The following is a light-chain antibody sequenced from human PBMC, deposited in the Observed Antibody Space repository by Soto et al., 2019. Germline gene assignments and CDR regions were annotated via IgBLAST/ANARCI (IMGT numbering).Light chain of an antibody. J-gene: IGKJ5*01. Sequence: EIVLTQSPGNLSLSPGERATLSCWASQSVASTYLGWYQQKPGQAPRLLIYGASSRATGIPDRFSGSGSGTDFTLTISRLEPEDFALYYCQQYAGSPTFGQGTRLEIK. CDR3: QQYAGSPT. CDR1: QSVASTY. V-gene: IGKV3-20*01. CDR2: GAS.